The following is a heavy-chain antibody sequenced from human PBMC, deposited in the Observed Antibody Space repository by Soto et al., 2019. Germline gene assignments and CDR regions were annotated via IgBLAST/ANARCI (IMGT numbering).Heavy chain of an antibody. CDR2: ISYDGSGT. CDR3: AGDARIGTDWYFDL. CDR1: AFTFSDYA. V-gene: IGHV3-30-3*01. D-gene: IGHD1-26*01. Sequence: QVQLVESGGGVVQPGRSLRLSCVGSAFTFSDYAIHWVRQAPGKGQDWVAAISYDGSGTYYADSVKGRFTISRDNSKNTLYLQMNSLRVEDTAVYYWAGDARIGTDWYFDLWGRGTLVTVSS. J-gene: IGHJ2*01.